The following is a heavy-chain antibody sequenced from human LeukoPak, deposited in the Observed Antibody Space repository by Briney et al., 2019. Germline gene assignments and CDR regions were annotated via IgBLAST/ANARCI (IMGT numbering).Heavy chain of an antibody. D-gene: IGHD3-10*01. CDR2: INQSGST. V-gene: IGHV4-34*01. Sequence: PSVTLSLTCAVYGGSFSGYYWSWIRQPPGKGLEWIGEINQSGSTNYDPSLKSRVTISVDTSKNQFSLKLSSVTAADTAVYYCAKTVLLLFDYWGQGTLVTVSP. J-gene: IGHJ4*02. CDR3: AKTVLLLFDY. CDR1: GGSFSGYY.